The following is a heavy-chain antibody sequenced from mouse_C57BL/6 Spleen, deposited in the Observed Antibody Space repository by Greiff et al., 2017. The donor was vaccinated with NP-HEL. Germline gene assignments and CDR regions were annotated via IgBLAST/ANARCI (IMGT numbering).Heavy chain of an antibody. CDR3: ARTYYNGSSSYAMDY. D-gene: IGHD1-1*01. J-gene: IGHJ4*01. V-gene: IGHV1-50*01. CDR1: GYTFTSYW. CDR2: IIHSVGYP. Sequence: VQLQQPGAELVKPGASLKFSCKASGYTFTSYWMSWVNQRPGQGLGWIGGIIHSVGYPTYNQNLKGKATLTVDTSSSTAYMQLSSLTSEDSAVYYCARTYYNGSSSYAMDYWGQGTSVTVSS.